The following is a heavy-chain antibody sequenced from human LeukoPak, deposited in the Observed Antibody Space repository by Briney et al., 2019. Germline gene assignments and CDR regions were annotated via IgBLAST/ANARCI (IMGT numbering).Heavy chain of an antibody. J-gene: IGHJ4*02. V-gene: IGHV3-48*01. CDR3: ARFPPVDY. CDR2: ISSSSTI. Sequence: GGSLRLSCAASGFTFSSYSMNWVRQAPGKGLEWVSYISSSSTIYYADSVKGRFTISRDNAKNSLYLQMNSLRAEDTAVYYCARFPPVDYWGQGTLVTVSS. CDR1: GFTFSSYS.